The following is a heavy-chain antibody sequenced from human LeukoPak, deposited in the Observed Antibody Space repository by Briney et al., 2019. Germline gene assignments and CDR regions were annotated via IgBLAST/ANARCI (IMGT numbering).Heavy chain of an antibody. D-gene: IGHD3-16*02. CDR2: IYYTGST. Sequence: SETLSLTCTVSGGSISSGDYYWSWIRQPPGTGLEWIGYIYYTGSTYYNPSLKSRVTISLNTSKNLFSLKLSSLTAADTAVYYCASATRYYDYIWGGYPGGWFDPWGQGTLVTVSS. CDR1: GGSISSGDYY. V-gene: IGHV4-30-4*01. CDR3: ASATRYYDYIWGGYPGGWFDP. J-gene: IGHJ5*02.